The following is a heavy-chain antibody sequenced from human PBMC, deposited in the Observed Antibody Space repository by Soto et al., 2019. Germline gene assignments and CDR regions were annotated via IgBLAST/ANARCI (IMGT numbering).Heavy chain of an antibody. CDR3: ARVPRGYFQH. CDR2: INHSGST. Sequence: QVQLQQWGAGLLKPSETLSLTCAVYGGSFSGYYWSWIRQPPGKGLEWIGEINHSGSTNYNPSLKSRVPISVDTYMTQFSLKLSSVTAADTAVYYCARVPRGYFQHWGQGTLVTVSS. J-gene: IGHJ1*01. V-gene: IGHV4-34*01. CDR1: GGSFSGYY.